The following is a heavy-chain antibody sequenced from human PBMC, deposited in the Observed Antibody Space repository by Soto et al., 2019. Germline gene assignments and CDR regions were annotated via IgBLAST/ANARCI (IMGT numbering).Heavy chain of an antibody. CDR1: GFSLSTSGVG. V-gene: IGHV2-5*02. J-gene: IGHJ4*02. CDR2: IYWDDDK. D-gene: IGHD6-13*01. CDR3: PHSPGGGFYSSSWYIFDY. Sequence: ASGPTLVNPTQTLTLTCTFSGFSLSTSGVGVGWIRQPPGKALEWLALIYWDDDKRYSPSLKSRLTITKDTSKNQVVLTMTNMEPVDAATYYFPHSPGGGFYSSSWYIFDYWGQGTLVTVPP.